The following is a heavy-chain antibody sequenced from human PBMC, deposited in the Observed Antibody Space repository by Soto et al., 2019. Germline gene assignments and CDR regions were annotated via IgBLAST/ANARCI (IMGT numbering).Heavy chain of an antibody. CDR1: GFNFINAW. Sequence: EVQLVESGGGLVEPGGSLRLSCAASGFNFINAWMHWVRQAPGKGLEWVGRIKSKADGETTDYAAPVKGRFIISRDDSKNTLYLQINSLKMGDTAVYYCSDLGVWGQGTTVTVSS. CDR3: SDLGV. V-gene: IGHV3-15*07. CDR2: IKSKADGETT. D-gene: IGHD1-26*01. J-gene: IGHJ6*02.